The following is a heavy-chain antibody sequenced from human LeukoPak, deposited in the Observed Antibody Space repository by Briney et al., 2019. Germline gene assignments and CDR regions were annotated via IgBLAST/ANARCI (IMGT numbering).Heavy chain of an antibody. D-gene: IGHD2-15*01. CDR3: ARVICSGGSCYPPTGADY. CDR2: IIPIFGTA. J-gene: IGHJ4*02. Sequence: SVKVSCKASGGTFSSYAISWVRQAPGQGLEWMGGIIPIFGTANYAQKFQGRVTMTRNTSISTAYMELSSLRSEDTAVYYCARVICSGGSCYPPTGADYWGQGTLVTVSS. CDR1: GGTFSSYA. V-gene: IGHV1-69*05.